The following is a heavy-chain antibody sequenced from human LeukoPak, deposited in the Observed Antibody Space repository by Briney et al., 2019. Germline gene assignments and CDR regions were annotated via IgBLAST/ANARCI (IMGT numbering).Heavy chain of an antibody. Sequence: GGSLRLSCAASGFTFSSYAMHWVRQAPGKGLEWVAVISYDGSNKYYADSVKGRFTISRDNSKNTLYLQMNSLRAEDTAVYYCARVGSVLLYFDGPDYWGPGTLVTVSS. D-gene: IGHD2-2*02. CDR2: ISYDGSNK. CDR1: GFTFSSYA. V-gene: IGHV3-30*04. J-gene: IGHJ4*02. CDR3: ARVGSVLLYFDGPDY.